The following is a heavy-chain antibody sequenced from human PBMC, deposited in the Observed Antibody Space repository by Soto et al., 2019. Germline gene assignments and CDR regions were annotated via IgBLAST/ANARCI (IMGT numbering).Heavy chain of an antibody. D-gene: IGHD1-7*01. J-gene: IGHJ4*02. V-gene: IGHV3-30*18. CDR2: ISYDGSNK. Sequence: QVQLVESGGGVVQPGRSLRLSCAASGFTFSNYGMHWVRQAPGKGLEWVAVISYDGSNKYYADSVKGRLTISRDNSKNTMYLQMNSLRAEDTAVYYCAKPLGDWNYGYFDYWGQGTLVTVSS. CDR1: GFTFSNYG. CDR3: AKPLGDWNYGYFDY.